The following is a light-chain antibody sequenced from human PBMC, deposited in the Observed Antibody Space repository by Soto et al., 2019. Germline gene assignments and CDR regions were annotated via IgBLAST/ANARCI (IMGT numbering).Light chain of an antibody. V-gene: IGKV3-20*01. CDR3: QQYGSSPGYT. CDR2: GAS. CDR1: QSVRSSY. J-gene: IGKJ2*01. Sequence: EIGLTPSPDLLSLSPGERATLSCRASQSVRSSYLAWYQQRPGQAPRPLIYGASSRATGIPDRFSGDGSGTDFTLTISRLEPEDFAVYYCQQYGSSPGYTFGQGTKLEIK.